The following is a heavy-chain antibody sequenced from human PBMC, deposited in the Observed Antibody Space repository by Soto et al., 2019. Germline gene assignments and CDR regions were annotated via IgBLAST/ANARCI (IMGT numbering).Heavy chain of an antibody. J-gene: IGHJ4*02. CDR1: VFTFNVYT. Sequence: EVQLVESGGGLVQPGGSLRLSCAASVFTFNVYTMNWVRQAPGKGLEWVSSITNNGGTVYYADSVKGRFTISRDNAKNSVYLQMNSLRDEDTAVYYCARERGGGYHDNWGQGTLVTVSS. V-gene: IGHV3-48*02. CDR2: ITNNGGTV. CDR3: ARERGGGYHDN. D-gene: IGHD6-13*01.